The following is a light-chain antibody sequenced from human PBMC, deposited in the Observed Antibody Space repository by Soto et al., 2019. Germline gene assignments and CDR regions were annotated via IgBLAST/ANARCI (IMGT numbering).Light chain of an antibody. Sequence: DIQMTQSPSYLSASVGDRVTITCRASQSISSYLNWYQQKPGKAPKLLIYAASSLQSGVPSRFSGSGSGTDFTLTISSLRPEDFATYYCQQSYSTPQTFGQGTKVDIK. CDR2: AAS. J-gene: IGKJ1*01. V-gene: IGKV1-39*01. CDR1: QSISSY. CDR3: QQSYSTPQT.